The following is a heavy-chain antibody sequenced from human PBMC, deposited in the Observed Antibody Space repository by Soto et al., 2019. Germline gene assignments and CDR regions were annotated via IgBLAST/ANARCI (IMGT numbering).Heavy chain of an antibody. CDR1: GFSFSRYW. D-gene: IGHD3-10*01. J-gene: IGHJ3*02. Sequence: GGSLRLSCAASGFSFSRYWMSWVRQAPGKGLGWVSVIYSGGSTYYADSVKGRFTISRHNSKNTLYLQMNSLRAEDTAVYYCARVGGSGIDIWGQGTMVTVSS. V-gene: IGHV3-53*04. CDR3: ARVGGSGIDI. CDR2: IYSGGST.